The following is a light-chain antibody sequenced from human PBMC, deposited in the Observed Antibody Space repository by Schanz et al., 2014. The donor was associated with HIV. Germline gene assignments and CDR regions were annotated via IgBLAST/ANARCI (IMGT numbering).Light chain of an antibody. CDR3: QSYDGTLKAVV. J-gene: IGLJ2*01. Sequence: QSVLTQPPSVSGAPGQRVTISCTGSSSNIGAGHDVHWYQQFPGTAPKLLIYDNNNRPSGVPDRFSVSKSGALASLEIFGLRSEDEADYYCQSYDGTLKAVVVGGGTKLTVL. CDR2: DNN. CDR1: SSNIGAGHD. V-gene: IGLV1-40*01.